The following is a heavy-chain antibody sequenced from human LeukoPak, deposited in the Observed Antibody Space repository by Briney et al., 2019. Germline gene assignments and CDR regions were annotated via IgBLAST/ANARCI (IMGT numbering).Heavy chain of an antibody. CDR3: ARGPRYLDY. V-gene: IGHV4-34*01. J-gene: IGHJ4*02. CDR1: TESFSAYY. CDR2: INHSGST. Sequence: SETLSLTCAVYTESFSAYYWSWIRQPPGKGLEWIGEINHSGSTNYNPSLKSRVTISVDTSKNQFSLKLSSVTAADTAVYYCARGPRYLDYWGQGTLVTVSS.